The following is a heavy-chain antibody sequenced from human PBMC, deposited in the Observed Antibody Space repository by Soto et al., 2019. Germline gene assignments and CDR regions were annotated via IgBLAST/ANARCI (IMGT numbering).Heavy chain of an antibody. CDR2: ISSSSSYT. D-gene: IGHD4-17*01. J-gene: IGHJ5*02. V-gene: IGHV3-11*06. CDR1: GFTFSDYY. Sequence: QVQLVESGGGLVKPGGSLRLSCAASGFTFSDYYMSWIRQAPGQWLEWVSYISSSSSYTNYADSVKGRFTIARANAKNSLYLQMNSRRAEDTAVYYCARDLDDYGGNSGWFDPWGQGSLVTVSS. CDR3: ARDLDDYGGNSGWFDP.